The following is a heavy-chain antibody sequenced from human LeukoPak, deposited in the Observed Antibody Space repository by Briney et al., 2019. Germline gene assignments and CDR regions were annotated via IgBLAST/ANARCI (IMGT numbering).Heavy chain of an antibody. CDR2: IYYSGST. D-gene: IGHD2-8*01. J-gene: IGHJ6*03. CDR1: GGSISSYY. CDR3: ARRGPVLDRMLGHYYYMDV. Sequence: SETLSLTCTVSGGSISSYYWSWIRQPPGKGLEWIGNIYYSGSTYYNPSLKSRITISVDTSKNQFSLKLSSVTAADTAVYYCARRGPVLDRMLGHYYYMDVWGKGTTVTVSS. V-gene: IGHV4-59*04.